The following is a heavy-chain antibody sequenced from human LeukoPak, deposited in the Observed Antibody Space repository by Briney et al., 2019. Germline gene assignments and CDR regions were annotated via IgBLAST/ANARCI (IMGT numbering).Heavy chain of an antibody. V-gene: IGHV4-34*01. CDR2: FNHSGGT. CDR1: GGSFGGYS. Sequence: SETLSLTCAVNGGSFGGYSWSGIRHPPGRGRDGMGEFNHSGGTNYNPSLKSRVTISVDTSKNQFSLKLSSVTAADTAVYYCARGRITMVRGGHTRSHLKRAPFDYWGQGTLVTVSS. J-gene: IGHJ4*02. D-gene: IGHD3-10*01. CDR3: ARGRITMVRGGHTRSHLKRAPFDY.